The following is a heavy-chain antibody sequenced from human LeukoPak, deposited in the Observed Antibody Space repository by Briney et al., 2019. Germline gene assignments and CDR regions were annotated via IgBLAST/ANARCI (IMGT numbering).Heavy chain of an antibody. V-gene: IGHV3-11*06. CDR1: GLTFSDYY. D-gene: IGHD6-13*01. Sequence: GGSLRLSCAASGLTFSDYYMSWIRQAPGKGLEWLAYISISSNYTNYADSVKGRFTISRDNAKNSLYLQMNSLRVEDTAVYYCARPRGSSWYFDYWGQGTLVTVSS. CDR3: ARPRGSSWYFDY. CDR2: ISISSNYT. J-gene: IGHJ4*02.